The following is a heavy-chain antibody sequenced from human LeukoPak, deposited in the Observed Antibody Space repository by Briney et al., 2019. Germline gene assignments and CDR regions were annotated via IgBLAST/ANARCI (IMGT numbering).Heavy chain of an antibody. CDR2: IKQDGSEK. V-gene: IGHV3-7*03. CDR3: ARDIVVVPAVQYYFDY. D-gene: IGHD2-2*01. Sequence: GGSLRLSCAASGFTFSSYWMSWVRQAPGKGLEWVANIKQDGSEKYYVDSVKGRFTISRDNAKNSLYLQMNSLRAEDTAVYYCARDIVVVPAVQYYFDYWGQGTLVTVSS. J-gene: IGHJ4*02. CDR1: GFTFSSYW.